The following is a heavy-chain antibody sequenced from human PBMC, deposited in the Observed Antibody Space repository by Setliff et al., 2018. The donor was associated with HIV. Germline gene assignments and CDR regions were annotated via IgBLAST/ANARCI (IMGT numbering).Heavy chain of an antibody. CDR2: VHSTGTT. CDR1: GGSITGYY. V-gene: IGHV4-4*07. D-gene: IGHD3-22*01. Sequence: PSETLSLTCTVSGGSITGYYWSWIRQPAGEGLEYIGRVHSTGTTIYNPSLKSRVTMSVDTSKNQLSLKLRSVTAADTAVYYCARARITMTGGRLEPYAFDRWGQGTKVTVSS. CDR3: ARARITMTGGRLEPYAFDR. J-gene: IGHJ3*01.